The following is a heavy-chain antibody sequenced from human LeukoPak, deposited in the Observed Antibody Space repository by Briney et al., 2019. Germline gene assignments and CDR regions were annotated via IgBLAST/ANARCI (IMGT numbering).Heavy chain of an antibody. V-gene: IGHV1-18*01. CDR1: GYTFTSYG. J-gene: IGHJ3*02. D-gene: IGHD5-24*01. CDR2: ISAYNGNT. CDR3: ARIRDGYNDAYDI. Sequence: ASVKVSCKASGYTFTSYGISWVRQAPGQGLEWMGWISAYNGNTNYAQKLQGRVTMTTDTSTSTAYMELSRLRSDDTAVYYCARIRDGYNDAYDIWGQGTMVTVPS.